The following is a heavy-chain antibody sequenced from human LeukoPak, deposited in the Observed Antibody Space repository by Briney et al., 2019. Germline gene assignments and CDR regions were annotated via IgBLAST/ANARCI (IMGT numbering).Heavy chain of an antibody. J-gene: IGHJ3*02. CDR3: ARWSSGWSNAFDI. V-gene: IGHV4-59*01. CDR1: GGSISSYY. CDR2: IYYSGST. Sequence: PSETLSLTCAVSGGSISSYYWSWIRQPPGKGLEWIGYIYYSGSTNYNPSLKSRLTISVDTYKNQFSLKLSSVTAADTAVYYCARWSSGWSNAFDIWGQGTMVTVSS. D-gene: IGHD6-19*01.